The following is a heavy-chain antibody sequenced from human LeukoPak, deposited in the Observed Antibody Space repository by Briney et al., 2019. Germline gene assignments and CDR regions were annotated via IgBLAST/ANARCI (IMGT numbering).Heavy chain of an antibody. J-gene: IGHJ5*02. CDR3: AKREDYYDSSGSLNWFDP. Sequence: GGSLRLSCAASGFTFSSYGMSWVRQAPGKGLEWVSAISGSGGSTYYADSVKGRFTISRDNSKNTLYLQMNSLRAEDTAVYYCAKREDYYDSSGSLNWFDPWGQGTLVTVSS. V-gene: IGHV3-23*01. D-gene: IGHD3-22*01. CDR2: ISGSGGST. CDR1: GFTFSSYG.